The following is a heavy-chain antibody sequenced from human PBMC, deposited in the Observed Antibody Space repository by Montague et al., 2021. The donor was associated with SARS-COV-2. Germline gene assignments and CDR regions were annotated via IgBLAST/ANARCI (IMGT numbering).Heavy chain of an antibody. CDR3: AAPTVKDY. CDR2: ISYDGSNK. V-gene: IGHV3-30-3*01. Sequence: SLRLSCAASGFTFSSYAMHWVRQAPGKELEWVAVISYDGSNKYYADSVKGRFTISRDNSKNTLYLQMNSLRAEDTAVYYCAAPTVKDYWGQGTLVTVSS. CDR1: GFTFSSYA. J-gene: IGHJ4*02. D-gene: IGHD4-17*01.